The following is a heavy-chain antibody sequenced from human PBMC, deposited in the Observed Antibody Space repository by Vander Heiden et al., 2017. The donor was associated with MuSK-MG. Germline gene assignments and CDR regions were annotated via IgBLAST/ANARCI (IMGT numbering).Heavy chain of an antibody. CDR1: GFTFTSSA. J-gene: IGHJ3*02. V-gene: IGHV1-58*02. Sequence: MHLVQSGPEVKKPGTSVKVSCKASGFTFTSSAMQWVRQARGQRLEWIGWIVVGSGNTNYEQKVQERVTITRDMSTSTAYMEMSSLRSEDTAVYYCAAVQNGGEDRARGAFDIWGQGTMVTVSS. D-gene: IGHD3-16*01. CDR2: IVVGSGNT. CDR3: AAVQNGGEDRARGAFDI.